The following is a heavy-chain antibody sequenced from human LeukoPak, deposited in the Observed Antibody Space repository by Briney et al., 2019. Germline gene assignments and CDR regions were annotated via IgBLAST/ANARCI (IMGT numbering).Heavy chain of an antibody. CDR1: GDSINSLDL. Sequence: SGTLSLTCTVSGDSINSLDLWSWVRQPPGKGLEWIGEMYLSGTTHSNPSVKSRVTISIDKSKNQFFLNLSSVTAADTAVYYCARRPYSSYRNWFDPWGQGTLVTVSS. V-gene: IGHV4-4*02. CDR2: MYLSGTT. D-gene: IGHD6-6*01. CDR3: ARRPYSSYRNWFDP. J-gene: IGHJ5*02.